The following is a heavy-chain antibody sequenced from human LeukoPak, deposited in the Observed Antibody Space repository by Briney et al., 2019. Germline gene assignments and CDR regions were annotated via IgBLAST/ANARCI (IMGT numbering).Heavy chain of an antibody. CDR2: ISSSSSTI. J-gene: IGHJ4*02. D-gene: IGHD3-16*02. CDR3: ARGRWDYVWGSYRPSPYYFDY. Sequence: PGGSLRLSCAASGFTFSSYSMNWVRQAPGKGLEWVSYISSSSSTIYYADSVKGRFTISRDNAKNSLYLQMNSLRAEDTAVYYCARGRWDYVWGSYRPSPYYFDYWGQGTLVTVSS. V-gene: IGHV3-48*01. CDR1: GFTFSSYS.